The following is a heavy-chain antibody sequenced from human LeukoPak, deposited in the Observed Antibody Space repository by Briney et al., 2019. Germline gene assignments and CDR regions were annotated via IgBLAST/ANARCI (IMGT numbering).Heavy chain of an antibody. CDR3: AREIAVAGTGPYYYYYGMDV. D-gene: IGHD6-19*01. CDR2: INPNSGGT. Sequence: ASVKVSCKASGYTFTGYYMHWVRQAPGQGLEWMGRINPNSGGTNYAQKLQGRVTMTRDTSISTAYMELSRLRSDDTAVYYCAREIAVAGTGPYYYYYGMDVWGQGTTVTVSS. J-gene: IGHJ6*02. V-gene: IGHV1-2*06. CDR1: GYTFTGYY.